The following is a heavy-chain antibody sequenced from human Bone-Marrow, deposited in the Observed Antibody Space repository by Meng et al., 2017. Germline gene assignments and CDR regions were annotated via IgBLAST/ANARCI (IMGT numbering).Heavy chain of an antibody. D-gene: IGHD3-9*01. CDR2: ISYDGSNG. Sequence: GESLKISCAASGFTFSSYAMHWVRQAPGKGLEWVTLISYDGSNGYYADSVKGRFTISRDNSKNTLYLQMNNLRDEDTAVYYCAREISMSVTAYYYGMDVWGQGTTVTVSS. CDR3: AREISMSVTAYYYGMDV. V-gene: IGHV3-30*04. CDR1: GFTFSSYA. J-gene: IGHJ6*02.